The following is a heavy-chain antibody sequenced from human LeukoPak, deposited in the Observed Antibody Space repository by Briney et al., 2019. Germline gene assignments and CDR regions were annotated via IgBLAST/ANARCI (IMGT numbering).Heavy chain of an antibody. CDR3: ARGRCSSTSCPTDY. CDR1: VYTFTGYY. Sequence: ASVKVSCKASVYTFTGYYMHWVRQAPGQGLEWMGWINPNSGGTNYAQKFQGRVTMTRDTSISTAYMELSRLRSDDTAVYYCARGRCSSTSCPTDYWGQGTLVTVSS. V-gene: IGHV1-2*02. J-gene: IGHJ4*02. CDR2: INPNSGGT. D-gene: IGHD2-2*01.